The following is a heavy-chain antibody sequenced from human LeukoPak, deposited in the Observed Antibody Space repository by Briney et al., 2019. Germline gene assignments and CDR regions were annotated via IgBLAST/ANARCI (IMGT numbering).Heavy chain of an antibody. CDR3: AGNYYDSSGPFAWFDP. D-gene: IGHD3-22*01. CDR2: ISAYNGNT. Sequence: ASVKVSCKASGYSFTSYGFNWVRQAPGQGLEWMGWISAYNGNTNYAQKLQGRVTMTTDTSTSTAYMELRSLRSDDTAVYYCAGNYYDSSGPFAWFDPWGQGTLVTVSS. V-gene: IGHV1-18*01. CDR1: GYSFTSYG. J-gene: IGHJ5*02.